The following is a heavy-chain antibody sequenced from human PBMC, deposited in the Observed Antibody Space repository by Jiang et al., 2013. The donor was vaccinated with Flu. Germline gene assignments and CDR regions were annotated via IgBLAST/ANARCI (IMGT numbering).Heavy chain of an antibody. V-gene: IGHV4-39*01. Sequence: LLKPSETLSLTCTVSGGSISSSSYFWGWIRQPPGKGLEWIGTIYYSGSTYYNPSLKSRVTISVDTSKNQFSLKLSSVTATDTAVYYCARIVGTTTSDYWGQGTLVTVSS. J-gene: IGHJ4*02. D-gene: IGHD1-26*01. CDR2: IYYSGST. CDR1: GGSISSSSYF. CDR3: ARIVGTTTSDY.